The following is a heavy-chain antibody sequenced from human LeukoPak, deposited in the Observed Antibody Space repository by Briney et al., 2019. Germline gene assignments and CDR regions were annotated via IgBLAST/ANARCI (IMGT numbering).Heavy chain of an antibody. CDR1: GFTFDDYA. J-gene: IGHJ4*02. Sequence: GGSLRLSCAASGFTFDDYAMHWVRQAPGKGLEWVSGISWNSGSIGYADSVKGRFTISRDNAKNSLYLQMNSLRAEDTALYYCAKDSDPYGIVGASVDYWGQGTLVTVSS. D-gene: IGHD1-26*01. CDR2: ISWNSGSI. V-gene: IGHV3-9*01. CDR3: AKDSDPYGIVGASVDY.